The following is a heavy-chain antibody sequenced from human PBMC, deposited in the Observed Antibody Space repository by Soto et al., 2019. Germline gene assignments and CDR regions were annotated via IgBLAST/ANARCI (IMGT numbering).Heavy chain of an antibody. Sequence: QVQLQESGPGLVKPSQTLSLTCTVSGGSISSGGYYWSWIRQPPGKGLEWIGYIYYSGSTYYNPSLKSRVTISVDTSKNPFSLKLSSVTAADTAVYYCAREGGIVGATAADYWGQGTLVTVSS. CDR2: IYYSGST. D-gene: IGHD1-26*01. CDR1: GGSISSGGYY. J-gene: IGHJ4*02. V-gene: IGHV4-31*03. CDR3: AREGGIVGATAADY.